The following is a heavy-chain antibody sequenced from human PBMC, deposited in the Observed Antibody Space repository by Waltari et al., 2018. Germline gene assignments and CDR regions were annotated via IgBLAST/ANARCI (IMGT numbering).Heavy chain of an antibody. CDR2: IYHSGST. V-gene: IGHV4-38-2*02. CDR1: GYSISSGYY. CDR3: ARDTPAPRITGATSVDY. D-gene: IGHD1-20*01. Sequence: LQESGPGLVKPSETLSLTCAVSGYSISSGYYWGWIRQPPGKGLEWIGSIYHSGSTFYNPSLKSRVTISVDTSKNQFSLKLSSVTAADTAVYYCARDTPAPRITGATSVDYWGQGTLVTVSS. J-gene: IGHJ4*02.